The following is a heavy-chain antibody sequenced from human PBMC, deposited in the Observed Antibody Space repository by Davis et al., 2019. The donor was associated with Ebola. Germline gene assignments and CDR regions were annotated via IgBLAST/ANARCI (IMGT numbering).Heavy chain of an antibody. CDR2: VHYSGSG. V-gene: IGHV4-61*01. CDR1: GGSVSSDNFY. CDR3: ARGALIPAAGTGKAFDY. Sequence: ETLSLTCTVSGGSVSSDNFYWSWIRHLPGKGLEWIGYVHYSGSGNYSPSLKSRVSISVDTSKNQFSLKLTSVTAADTAVYFCARGALIPAAGTGKAFDYWGQGSLVTVSS. D-gene: IGHD6-13*01. J-gene: IGHJ4*02.